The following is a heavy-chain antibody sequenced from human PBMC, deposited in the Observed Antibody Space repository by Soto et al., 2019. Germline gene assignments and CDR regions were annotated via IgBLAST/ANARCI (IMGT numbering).Heavy chain of an antibody. CDR1: GFTISTYA. CDR3: AKDAVYKDGLWLMDS. CDR2: VTGSGGQI. J-gene: IGHJ5*02. V-gene: IGHV3-23*01. Sequence: GSLRLSCAAPGFTISTYAMTWVRQAPGKGLECVSGVTGSGGQIHYADSVKGRFTISKDNSKNTLYLQMSSLREEDTALYYCAKDAVYKDGLWLMDSWGQGTLVTVSS. D-gene: IGHD2-21*01.